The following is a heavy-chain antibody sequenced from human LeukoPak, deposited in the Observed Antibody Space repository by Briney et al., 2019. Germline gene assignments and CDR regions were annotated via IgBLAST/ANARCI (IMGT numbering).Heavy chain of an antibody. V-gene: IGHV3-53*01. CDR2: IYSGGST. Sequence: GGSLRLSCAASGFTVSSNYMSWVRQAPGKGLEWVSVIYSGGSTYYADSVKGRFTISRDNSKNTLYLQMNSLRAEDTAVYYCASRVVVAATVAFDIWGQGTMVTVSS. CDR1: GFTVSSNY. D-gene: IGHD2-15*01. J-gene: IGHJ3*02. CDR3: ASRVVVAATVAFDI.